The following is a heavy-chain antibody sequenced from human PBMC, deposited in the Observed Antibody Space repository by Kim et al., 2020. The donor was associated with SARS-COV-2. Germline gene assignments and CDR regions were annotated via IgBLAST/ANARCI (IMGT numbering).Heavy chain of an antibody. CDR3: TKGRIRTDLSPDY. CDR1: GFSFSSYG. V-gene: IGHV3-30*18. CDR2: MSDDGTNE. J-gene: IGHJ4*02. D-gene: IGHD5-18*01. Sequence: GGSLRLSCAGSGFSFSSYGMHWVRQAPGKGLEWVTIMSDDGTNEYYADSVKGRFTISRDNSNNRLYLQMNSLRAEDSAVYYCTKGRIRTDLSPDYWGQ.